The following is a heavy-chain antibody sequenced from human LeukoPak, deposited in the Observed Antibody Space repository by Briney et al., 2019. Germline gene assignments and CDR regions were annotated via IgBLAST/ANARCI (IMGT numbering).Heavy chain of an antibody. CDR2: IYYSGST. J-gene: IGHJ4*02. CDR3: ARGSYDSLDY. V-gene: IGHV4-59*01. Sequence: SETLSLTCTVSGGSISSYYWSWIRQPPGKGLEWIGYIYYSGSTNYNPSLKSRVTISVDTSKNQFSLKLSSVTAADTAVYYCARGSYDSLDYWGQGTLVTVPS. CDR1: GGSISSYY. D-gene: IGHD3-10*01.